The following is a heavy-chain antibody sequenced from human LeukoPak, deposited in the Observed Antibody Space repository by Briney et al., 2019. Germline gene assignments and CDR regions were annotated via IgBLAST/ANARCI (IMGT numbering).Heavy chain of an antibody. D-gene: IGHD1-14*01. CDR2: ISYDGSNK. CDR3: ARGGVRRGYYDY. J-gene: IGHJ4*02. CDR1: GFTFSSYW. Sequence: GGSLRLSCAASGFTFSSYWMSWVRQAPGKGLEWVAVISYDGSNKYYADSVKGRFTISRDNAKNSLYLQMNSLRTEDTAIYYCARGGVRRGYYDYWGQGTLVTVSS. V-gene: IGHV3-30-3*01.